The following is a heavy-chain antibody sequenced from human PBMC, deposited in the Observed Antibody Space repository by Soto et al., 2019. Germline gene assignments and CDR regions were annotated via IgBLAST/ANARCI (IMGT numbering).Heavy chain of an antibody. CDR2: SITIFGTA. CDR1: GGTFSSYA. J-gene: IGHJ6*02. Sequence: QVQLVQSGAEVKKPGSSVKVSCKASGGTFSSYAISWVRQATGQGLEWMGGSITIFGTANYEQKLQGRVTITVDEHTSTAYMERSSLRSEDTAVYYFATDFKLCSGGSCYWGDYYYGMDVGGQGTTVTVSS. CDR3: ATDFKLCSGGSCYWGDYYYGMDV. D-gene: IGHD2-15*01. V-gene: IGHV1-69*01.